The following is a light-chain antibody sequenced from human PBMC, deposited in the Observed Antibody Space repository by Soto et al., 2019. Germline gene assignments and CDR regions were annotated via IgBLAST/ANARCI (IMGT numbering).Light chain of an antibody. J-gene: IGLJ3*02. CDR2: RNI. Sequence: QSVLTQPPSASGTPGQRATISCSGSSSNIGVNYVYWYQQLPGTAPKLLIYRNIQRPSGVPDRFSGSKSGTSASLAISGLRSEDEADYYCAAWDDSLSGVVFGGGTKVTVL. V-gene: IGLV1-47*01. CDR1: SSNIGVNY. CDR3: AAWDDSLSGVV.